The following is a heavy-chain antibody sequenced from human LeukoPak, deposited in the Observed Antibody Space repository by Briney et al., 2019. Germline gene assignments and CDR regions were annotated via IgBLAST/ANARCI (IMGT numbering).Heavy chain of an antibody. CDR2: ISPYNGNT. D-gene: IGHD3-3*01. CDR3: TRGGQLTIYGVVISPYYYYMDV. Sequence: ASVKVSCKASGYTFTSYGISWVRQAPGQGLEGMGWISPYNGNTNYAQKFQGRVTMTTDTSTSTAYMDVRSLRSDDTAVYYCTRGGQLTIYGVVISPYYYYMDVWGKGTTVTVSS. J-gene: IGHJ6*03. V-gene: IGHV1-18*01. CDR1: GYTFTSYG.